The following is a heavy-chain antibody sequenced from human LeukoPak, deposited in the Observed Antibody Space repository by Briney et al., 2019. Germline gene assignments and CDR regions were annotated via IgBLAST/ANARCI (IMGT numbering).Heavy chain of an antibody. D-gene: IGHD1-7*01. CDR2: IYHSGST. V-gene: IGHV4-59*02. J-gene: IGHJ4*02. CDR1: GDSVSNYY. CDR3: AREGGAGTTE. Sequence: SETLSLTCTVSGDSVSNYYWSWIRQPPGKGLEWIGYIYHSGSTNYNPSLQSRVTISLDTSKNEFSLRLNSVTAADTAVYYCAREGGAGTTEWGQGTLVTVSS.